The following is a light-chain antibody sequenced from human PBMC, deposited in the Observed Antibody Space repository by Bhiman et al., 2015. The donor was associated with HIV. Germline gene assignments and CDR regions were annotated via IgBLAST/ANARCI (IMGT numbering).Light chain of an antibody. CDR3: QAWDSKIVV. CDR2: QDT. Sequence: SYELTQPPSVSVSAGETATITCSGDKLGHKFVSWYQQKPGQSPVVVISQDTRRPSGIPARFSGSNSGNTATLTISGTQAMDEADYYCQAWDSKIVVFGGGTKLTVL. CDR1: KLGHKF. V-gene: IGLV3-1*01. J-gene: IGLJ2*01.